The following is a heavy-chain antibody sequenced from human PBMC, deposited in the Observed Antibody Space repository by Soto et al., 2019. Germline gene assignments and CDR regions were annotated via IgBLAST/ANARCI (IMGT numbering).Heavy chain of an antibody. J-gene: IGHJ4*02. CDR3: AREGSSLVPSGSYFHY. CDR1: GFTFSTYA. Sequence: QVQLVESGGGVVQPGRSLRLSCVASGFTFSTYAMHWVRQAPGKGLEWVALIWYDGSNKYYADSVKGRFTISRDNSKNTLYLQMNSLRADDTGVYYCAREGSSLVPSGSYFHYWGQGTPVTVSS. V-gene: IGHV3-33*01. CDR2: IWYDGSNK. D-gene: IGHD3-10*01.